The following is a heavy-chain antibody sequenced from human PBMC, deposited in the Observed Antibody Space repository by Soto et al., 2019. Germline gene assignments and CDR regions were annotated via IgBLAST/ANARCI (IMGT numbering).Heavy chain of an antibody. Sequence: SETLSLTCTVSGGSISSGHYYWSWIRQPPGKGLEWIGYIYYSGSTYYNPPLKSRLTMSLDTSKNQLSLKLSSMTAAETDVYYCARDRGVNYYDSSGYRGDDAFDIWGQGTMVT. CDR2: IYYSGST. CDR1: GGSISSGHYY. V-gene: IGHV4-30-4*01. CDR3: ARDRGVNYYDSSGYRGDDAFDI. D-gene: IGHD3-22*01. J-gene: IGHJ3*02.